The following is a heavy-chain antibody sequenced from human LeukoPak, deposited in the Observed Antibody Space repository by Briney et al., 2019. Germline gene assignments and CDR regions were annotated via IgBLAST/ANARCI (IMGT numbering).Heavy chain of an antibody. V-gene: IGHV3-23*01. CDR3: ARVTRDWNYLLDY. CDR2: ISGSGGST. J-gene: IGHJ4*02. Sequence: GGSLRLSCAASGFTFSSYAMSWVRQAPGKGLEWVSAISGSGGSTYYADSVKGRFTISRDNSKNTLYLQMNSLRAEDTAVYYCARVTRDWNYLLDYWGQGTLVTVSS. CDR1: GFTFSSYA. D-gene: IGHD1-7*01.